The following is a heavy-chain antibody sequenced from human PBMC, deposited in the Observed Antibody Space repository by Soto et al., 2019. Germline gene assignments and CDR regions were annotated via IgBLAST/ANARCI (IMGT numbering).Heavy chain of an antibody. V-gene: IGHV1-18*01. CDR2: ISAYNGNT. CDR1: GYTFTSYG. Sequence: ASVKVSCKASGYTFTSYGISWVRQAPGQGLEWMGWISAYNGNTNYAQKLQGRVTMTTDTSTSTAYMELRSLRSDDTAVYYCARGPYCRGGSCRYNWFDPWGHGTLVTVSS. CDR3: ARGPYCRGGSCRYNWFDP. J-gene: IGHJ5*02. D-gene: IGHD2-15*01.